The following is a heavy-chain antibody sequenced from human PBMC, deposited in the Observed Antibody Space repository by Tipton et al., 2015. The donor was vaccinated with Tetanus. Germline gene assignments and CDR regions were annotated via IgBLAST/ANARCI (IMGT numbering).Heavy chain of an antibody. J-gene: IGHJ4*02. D-gene: IGHD5-24*01. V-gene: IGHV4-4*07. CDR2: ISNGNT. Sequence: QVQLVQSGAEVKPSETLSLTCAVYGASFSDYYWSWIRQPAGKGLEWVGHISNGNTDYSTSLKSRVTLSVDLSKNQFSLQLRAVTAADTAVYYCARGITDGYNRRLDYWGQGLRVAVS. CDR3: ARGITDGYNRRLDY. CDR1: GASFSDYY.